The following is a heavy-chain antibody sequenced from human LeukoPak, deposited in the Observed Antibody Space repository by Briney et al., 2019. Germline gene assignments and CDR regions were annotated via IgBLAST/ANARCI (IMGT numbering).Heavy chain of an antibody. Sequence: ASVKVSCKASGGTFSSYAISWVRQVPGQGLEWMGGIIPIFGTANYAEKFQGRVTITTDESTSTAYMELSSLRSEDTAVYYCARVPQVGATFDYWGQGTLVTVSS. CDR1: GGTFSSYA. CDR2: IIPIFGTA. J-gene: IGHJ4*02. D-gene: IGHD1-26*01. CDR3: ARVPQVGATFDY. V-gene: IGHV1-69*05.